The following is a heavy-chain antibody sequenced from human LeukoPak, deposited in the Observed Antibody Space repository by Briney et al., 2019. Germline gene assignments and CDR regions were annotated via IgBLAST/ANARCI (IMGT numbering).Heavy chain of an antibody. V-gene: IGHV3-33*01. CDR3: ARRAVAGPQYYFDY. CDR2: IWYDGSNK. CDR1: GFTFSSYG. D-gene: IGHD6-19*01. Sequence: GGSLRLSCAASGFTFSSYGMHWVRQAPGKGLEWVAVIWYDGSNKYYADSVKGRFTISRDNSKNTLYLQMNSLRAEGTAVYYCARRAVAGPQYYFDYWGQGTLVTVSS. J-gene: IGHJ4*02.